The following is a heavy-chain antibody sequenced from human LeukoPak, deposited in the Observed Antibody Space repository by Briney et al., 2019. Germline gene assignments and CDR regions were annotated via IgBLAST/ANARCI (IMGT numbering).Heavy chain of an antibody. Sequence: SETLSLTCTVSGGSISSYYWSWIRQPPGKGLEWIGYIYYSGSTNYNPSLKSRVTISVDTSKNQFSLKLSSVTAADTAVYYCASGGVTMVRGVIITPGFDYWGQGTLVTVSS. CDR1: GGSISSYY. CDR3: ASGGVTMVRGVIITPGFDY. J-gene: IGHJ4*02. V-gene: IGHV4-59*12. D-gene: IGHD3-10*01. CDR2: IYYSGST.